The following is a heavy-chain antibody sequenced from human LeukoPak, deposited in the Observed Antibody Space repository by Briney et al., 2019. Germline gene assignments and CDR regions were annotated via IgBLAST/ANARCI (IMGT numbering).Heavy chain of an antibody. CDR1: GGSISSSSYY. CDR3: ARGGTTDGDDAFDI. V-gene: IGHV4-61*01. CDR2: IYYSGST. Sequence: SETLSLTCTVSGGSISSSSYYWSWIRQPPGKGLEWIGYIYYSGSTNYNPSLKSRVTISVDTSKNQFSLKLSSVTAADTAVYYCARGGTTDGDDAFDIWGQGTMVTVSS. D-gene: IGHD1-1*01. J-gene: IGHJ3*02.